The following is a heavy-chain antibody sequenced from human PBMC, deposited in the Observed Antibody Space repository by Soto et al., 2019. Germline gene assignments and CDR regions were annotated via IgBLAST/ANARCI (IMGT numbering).Heavy chain of an antibody. CDR3: ARGKDYGDLSY. J-gene: IGHJ4*02. D-gene: IGHD4-17*01. CDR2: IYYSGTT. CDR1: GGSFSPNY. V-gene: IGHV4-59*01. Sequence: SETLSLTCTVSGGSFSPNYWAWIRQPPGKGLEWIGYIYYSGTTNYNPSLKSRVTISVDTSKNQFSLKLSSVTAADTAVYYCARGKDYGDLSYWGQGTLVTVSS.